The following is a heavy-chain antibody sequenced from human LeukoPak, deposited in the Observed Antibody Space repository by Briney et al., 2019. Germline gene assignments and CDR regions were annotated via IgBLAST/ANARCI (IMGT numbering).Heavy chain of an antibody. Sequence: SETLSLTCAVYGGSFSGYYLSWIRQPPGKGLEWIGEINHSGSTNYNPSLKSRVTISVDTSKNQFSLKLSSVTAADTAVYYCASYCSGGSCYAAFDIWGQGTMVTLSS. V-gene: IGHV4-34*01. CDR2: INHSGST. J-gene: IGHJ3*02. CDR3: ASYCSGGSCYAAFDI. D-gene: IGHD2-15*01. CDR1: GGSFSGYY.